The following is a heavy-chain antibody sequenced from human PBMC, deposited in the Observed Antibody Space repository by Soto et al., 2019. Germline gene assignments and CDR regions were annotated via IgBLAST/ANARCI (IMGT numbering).Heavy chain of an antibody. Sequence: SETLSLTCAVSGGSITSGHSYSWAWIRQPPGRDLEWIGSISHTGATSYNPPLKRRFSVHLEKSKNQLSLRLSSGIVAGIAVNYCARTARPYFGKWFDPWGQGTLVTVSS. D-gene: IGHD3-10*01. CDR2: ISHTGAT. CDR3: ARTARPYFGKWFDP. V-gene: IGHV4-30-2*01. CDR1: GGSITSGHSYS. J-gene: IGHJ5*02.